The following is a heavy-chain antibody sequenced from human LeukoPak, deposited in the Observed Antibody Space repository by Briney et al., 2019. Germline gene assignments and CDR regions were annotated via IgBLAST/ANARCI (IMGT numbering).Heavy chain of an antibody. CDR2: ISYDGSNK. J-gene: IGHJ4*02. Sequence: GGSLRLSCAASGFTFSSYAMHWVRQAPGKGLEWVAVISYDGSNKYYADSVKGRFTISRDNAKNSVYLQMHSLRAEDTAVYYCGGESPTARGVYDYWGQGTLVTVSS. CDR1: GFTFSSYA. CDR3: GGESPTARGVYDY. D-gene: IGHD2-21*02. V-gene: IGHV3-30*04.